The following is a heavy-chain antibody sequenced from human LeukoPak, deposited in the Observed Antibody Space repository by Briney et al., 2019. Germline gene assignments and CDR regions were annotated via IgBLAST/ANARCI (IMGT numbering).Heavy chain of an antibody. CDR2: ISYDGSDA. D-gene: IGHD4-23*01. CDR1: GFIFSGNG. Sequence: TGGSLRLSCAASGFIFSGNGMHWVRQVATKGLEWVAGISYDGSDAFYADSVKGRFTISRDNSKNTVYLQMNSLRAEDTAVYFCARRPDYGGTPTFDYWGQGTLVTVSS. V-gene: IGHV3-30*03. CDR3: ARRPDYGGTPTFDY. J-gene: IGHJ4*02.